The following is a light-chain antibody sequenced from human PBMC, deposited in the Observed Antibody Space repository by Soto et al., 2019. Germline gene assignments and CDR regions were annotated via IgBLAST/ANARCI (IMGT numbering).Light chain of an antibody. CDR3: QESYSVPFFT. CDR2: DAS. V-gene: IGKV1-5*01. J-gene: IGKJ3*01. Sequence: DIHMTQSPSTLSASVGDRVTITCRASQTISSWLAWYQQKPGKAPKLLIYDASNLQSGIPSRFSGSGSGTEFTLTISSLQPDDFATYYCQESYSVPFFTFGPGTKVEVK. CDR1: QTISSW.